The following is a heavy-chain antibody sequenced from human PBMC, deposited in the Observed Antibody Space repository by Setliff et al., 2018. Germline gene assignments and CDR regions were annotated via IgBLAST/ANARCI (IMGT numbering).Heavy chain of an antibody. D-gene: IGHD6-13*01. V-gene: IGHV1-46*02. J-gene: IGHJ4*02. Sequence: ASVKVSCKASGYTFNHYGITWVRLAPGQGLEWMGTLNTGGGSASIVDQFQGRVSMTRDTSTSTVYMEINSLRPDDTAVYFCARGGMAAAGRKGVFEHWGQGTLVTVSS. CDR3: ARGGMAAAGRKGVFEH. CDR2: LNTGGGSA. CDR1: GYTFNHYG.